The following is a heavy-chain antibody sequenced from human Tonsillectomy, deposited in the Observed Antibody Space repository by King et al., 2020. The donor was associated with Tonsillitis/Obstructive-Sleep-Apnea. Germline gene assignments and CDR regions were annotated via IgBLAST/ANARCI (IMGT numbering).Heavy chain of an antibody. CDR1: GFTVSRNY. J-gene: IGHJ3*02. V-gene: IGHV3-53*04. Sequence: VQLVESGGGLVQPGGSLRLSCAASGFTVSRNYMSWVRQAPGKGLEWVSVTYSGGNTYYGDSVKGRFTISRHNSKNTLYLQMNSLRPEDTAVYYCAREILSYYDSSGYPGAFDIWGQGTMVTVSS. D-gene: IGHD3-22*01. CDR2: TYSGGNT. CDR3: AREILSYYDSSGYPGAFDI.